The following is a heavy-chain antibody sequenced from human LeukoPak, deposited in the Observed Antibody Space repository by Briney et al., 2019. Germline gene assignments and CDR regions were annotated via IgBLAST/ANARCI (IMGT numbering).Heavy chain of an antibody. CDR2: IHHDGIT. J-gene: IGHJ5*02. Sequence: SETLSLTCSLSGYSISSGYFWGWIRQPPGKGLEWIGNIHHDGITYYNPSLKSRVTISLAPSKNHFSLKFTSVAAPDPALYPLARVHYYECSDYSHSNWFGPWGQGTLVTVSS. CDR3: ARVHYYECSDYSHSNWFGP. CDR1: GYSISSGYF. D-gene: IGHD3-22*01. V-gene: IGHV4-38-2*02.